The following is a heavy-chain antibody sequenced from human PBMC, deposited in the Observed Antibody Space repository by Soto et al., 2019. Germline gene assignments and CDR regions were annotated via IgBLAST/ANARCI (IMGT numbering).Heavy chain of an antibody. CDR3: ARRPGGGSCDY. CDR1: GGPISSSTYY. CDR2: IFYSGST. Sequence: SETLSLTCTVSGGPISSSTYYWGWIRQPPGKGLEWVGNIFYSGSTYYNPSLRSRVTISVDTSKNQFSLKLSSVTAADTAVYYCARRPGGGSCDYWGPGILVTVSS. J-gene: IGHJ4*02. D-gene: IGHD2-15*01. V-gene: IGHV4-39*01.